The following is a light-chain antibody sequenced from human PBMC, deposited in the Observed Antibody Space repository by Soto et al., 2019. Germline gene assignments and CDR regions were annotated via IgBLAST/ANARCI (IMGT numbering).Light chain of an antibody. CDR3: QQYNSYRA. CDR2: KAS. CDR1: QSIDTW. Sequence: LTRVPYCISVSLGDGGTITCRASQSIDTWLAWHQQKPGQVPKLLISKASSLESGVPSRFSGSGSGTEFTLTISSLQPDDSATYYCQQYNSYRAFGQGTKVDIK. J-gene: IGKJ1*01. V-gene: IGKV1-5*03.